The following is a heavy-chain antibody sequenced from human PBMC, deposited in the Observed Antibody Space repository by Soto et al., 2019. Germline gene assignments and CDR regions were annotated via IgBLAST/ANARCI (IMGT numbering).Heavy chain of an antibody. J-gene: IGHJ4*02. V-gene: IGHV1-3*01. D-gene: IGHD2-15*01. CDR3: ARGPGGPDGPGDY. CDR1: GFTFTSYA. CDR2: INAGNGNT. Sequence: QVQLVQSGAEAKKPGASVKVSCKASGFTFTSYAMHWVRQAPGQRLEWMGWINAGNGNTKYSQKFQGRVTITRDTSASTAYMELSSLRSEDTAVYYCARGPGGPDGPGDYWGQGTLVTVSS.